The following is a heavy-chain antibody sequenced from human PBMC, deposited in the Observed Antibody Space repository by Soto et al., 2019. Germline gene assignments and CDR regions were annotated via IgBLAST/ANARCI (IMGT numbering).Heavy chain of an antibody. Sequence: QVQLQESGPGLVKPSQTLSLTCTVSGGSISSGDYYWSWIRQHPGKGLEWIGYIYYSGSTYYNPSLKSRVTISVDTSKNQSSLKLSSVTAADTAVYYCARWWSGSRQRFDPWGQGTLVTVSS. CDR2: IYYSGST. J-gene: IGHJ5*02. CDR1: GGSISSGDYY. D-gene: IGHD3-3*01. V-gene: IGHV4-31*03. CDR3: ARWWSGSRQRFDP.